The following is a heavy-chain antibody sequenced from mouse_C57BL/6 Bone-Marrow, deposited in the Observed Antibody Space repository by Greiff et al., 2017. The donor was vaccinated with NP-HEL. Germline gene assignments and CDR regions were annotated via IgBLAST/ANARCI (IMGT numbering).Heavy chain of an antibody. V-gene: IGHV1-26*01. CDR1: GYTFTDYY. D-gene: IGHD1-1*01. J-gene: IGHJ4*01. Sequence: EVQLQQSGPELVKPGASVKISCKASGYTFTDYYMNWVKQSHGKSLEWIGDINPNNGGTSYNQKFKGKATLTVDKSSSTAYMELRSLTSEDSAVYYCARGYYGSSYFYYYAMDYWGQGTSVTVSS. CDR2: INPNNGGT. CDR3: ARGYYGSSYFYYYAMDY.